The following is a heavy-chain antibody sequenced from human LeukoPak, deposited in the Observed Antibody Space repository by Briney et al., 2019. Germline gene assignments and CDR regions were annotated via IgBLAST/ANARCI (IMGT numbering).Heavy chain of an antibody. D-gene: IGHD2-8*01. Sequence: PGRSLRLSCAASGFTFSTYAMNWVRLAPGKGLEWVAVISYDERRNYYADSVKGRFTISRDNSKNTLYLQMNSLRDEDSAAYYCARVYLERLTAGYFDHWGQGTWVTVSP. J-gene: IGHJ4*02. CDR2: ISYDERRN. CDR3: ARVYLERLTAGYFDH. CDR1: GFTFSTYA. V-gene: IGHV3-30*04.